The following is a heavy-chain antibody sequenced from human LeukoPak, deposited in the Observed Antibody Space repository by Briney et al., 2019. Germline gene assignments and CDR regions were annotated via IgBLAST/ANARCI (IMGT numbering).Heavy chain of an antibody. Sequence: GASVKVSCKASGGTFSSYAISWVRQAPGQGLEWMGRIIPILGIANYAQKFQGRVTITADKSTSTAYMELSSLRSEDTAVYYCARDGGSTSPYFDYWGQGTLVTVSS. CDR3: ARDGGSTSPYFDY. D-gene: IGHD2-2*01. V-gene: IGHV1-69*04. CDR2: IIPILGIA. J-gene: IGHJ4*02. CDR1: GGTFSSYA.